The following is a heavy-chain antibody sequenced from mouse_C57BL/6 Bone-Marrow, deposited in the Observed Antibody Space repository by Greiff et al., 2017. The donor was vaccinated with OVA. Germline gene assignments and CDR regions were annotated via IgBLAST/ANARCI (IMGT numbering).Heavy chain of an antibody. CDR2: IDPSDSYT. V-gene: IGHV1-50*01. CDR1: GYTFTSYW. J-gene: IGHJ2*01. Sequence: QVQLQQPGAELVKPGAPVKLSCKASGYTFTSYWMQWVKQRPGQGLEWIGEIDPSDSYTNYNQKFKGKATLTVDTSTSTAYMQLSSLTSEDSAVYYCARGEGYYYGSDYWGQGTTLTVSS. CDR3: ARGEGYYYGSDY. D-gene: IGHD1-1*01.